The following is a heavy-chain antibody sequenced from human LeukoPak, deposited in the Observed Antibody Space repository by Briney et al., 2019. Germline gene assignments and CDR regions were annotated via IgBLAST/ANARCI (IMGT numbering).Heavy chain of an antibody. CDR1: GFTFSSYG. D-gene: IGHD7-27*01. Sequence: GGSLRLSCAAPGFTFSSYGMHWVRQAPGKGLEWVAFIRYDGSNKYYADSVKGRFTISRDNSKNTLYLQMNSLRAEDTAVYYCAKVYPLGFHFDYWGQGTLVTVSS. J-gene: IGHJ4*02. CDR2: IRYDGSNK. V-gene: IGHV3-30*02. CDR3: AKVYPLGFHFDY.